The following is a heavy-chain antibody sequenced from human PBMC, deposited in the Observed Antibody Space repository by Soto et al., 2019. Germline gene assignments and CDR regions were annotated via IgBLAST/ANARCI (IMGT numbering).Heavy chain of an antibody. CDR2: INAGNGNT. V-gene: IGHV1-3*01. CDR3: ATAGPLWFGAPPGMGV. Sequence: ASVKVSCKASGYTFTSYAMHWVRQAPGQRLEWMGWINAGNGNTKYSQKFQGRVTITRDTSASTAYMELSSLRSEDTAVYYCATAGPLWFGAPPGMGVWGQGTTVTVSS. CDR1: GYTFTSYA. D-gene: IGHD3-10*01. J-gene: IGHJ6*02.